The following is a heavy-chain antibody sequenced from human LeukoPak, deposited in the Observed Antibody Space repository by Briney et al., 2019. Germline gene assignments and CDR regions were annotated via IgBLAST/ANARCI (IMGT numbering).Heavy chain of an antibody. CDR3: ARLFASGGYYYLDY. D-gene: IGHD3-22*01. V-gene: IGHV4-34*09. CDR1: GGSFSGYY. Sequence: TPSETLSLTCAVYGGSFSGYYWSWIRHHPGKGLEWIGDVYYYRGSTHYTPSLKSRLTISIDTSKNQFSLRLSPVTAADTAVYFCARLFASGGYYYLDYWGQGTLVTVSS. J-gene: IGHJ4*02. CDR2: VYYYRGST.